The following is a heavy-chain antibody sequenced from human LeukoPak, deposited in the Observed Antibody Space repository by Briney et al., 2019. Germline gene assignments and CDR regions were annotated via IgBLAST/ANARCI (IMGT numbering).Heavy chain of an antibody. D-gene: IGHD1-14*01. Sequence: GGSLRLSRAASGFTFSGHWMSWVRQAAGKGLEWVANINQGGSDKYYVDSVKGRFTISRDNANNLLYLQMNSLRGEDTAVYYCTRDRSRAEDHWGQGTLVTVSS. CDR2: INQGGSDK. J-gene: IGHJ4*02. CDR1: GFTFSGHW. V-gene: IGHV3-7*01. CDR3: TRDRSRAEDH.